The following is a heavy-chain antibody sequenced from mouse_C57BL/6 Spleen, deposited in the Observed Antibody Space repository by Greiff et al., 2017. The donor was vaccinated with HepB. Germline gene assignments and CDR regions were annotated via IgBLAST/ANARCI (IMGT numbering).Heavy chain of an antibody. CDR2: ISDGGSYT. CDR1: GFTFSSYA. CDR3: AREEGDYDFFYAMDY. J-gene: IGHJ4*01. Sequence: DVMLVESGGGLVKPGGSLKLSCAASGFTFSSYAMSWVRQTPEKRLEWVATISDGGSYTYYPDNVKGRFTISRDNAKNNLYLQMSHLKSEDTAMYYCAREEGDYDFFYAMDYWGQGTSVTVSS. D-gene: IGHD2-4*01. V-gene: IGHV5-4*01.